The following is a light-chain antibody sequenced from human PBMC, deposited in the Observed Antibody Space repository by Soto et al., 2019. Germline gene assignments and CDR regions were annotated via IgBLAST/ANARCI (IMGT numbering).Light chain of an antibody. CDR2: EGS. J-gene: IGLJ3*02. V-gene: IGLV2-23*01. CDR1: SSDVGSYNL. CDR3: CSYAGSSNDLV. Sequence: QSALTQPASVSGSPGQSITISCTGTSSDVGSYNLVSWYQQHPGKAPKLMIYEGSKRPSGVSNRFSGSKSGNTASLTISGLQAEDEADDYCCSYAGSSNDLVFGGGTKLTVL.